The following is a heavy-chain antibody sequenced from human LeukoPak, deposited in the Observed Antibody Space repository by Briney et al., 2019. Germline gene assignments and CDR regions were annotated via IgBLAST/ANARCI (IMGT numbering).Heavy chain of an antibody. J-gene: IGHJ6*02. CDR3: ARDLRGNGSVAKDHYYYGTDV. CDR2: IIPIFGTA. Sequence: AVKVSCKASGYPFDNFGLTWVRQAPGQGLEWMGGIIPIFGTANYAQKFQGRVTITADESTSTAYMELSSLRSEDTAVYYCARDLRGNGSVAKDHYYYGTDVWGQGTTVTVSS. D-gene: IGHD5-12*01. V-gene: IGHV1-69*01. CDR1: GYPFDNFG.